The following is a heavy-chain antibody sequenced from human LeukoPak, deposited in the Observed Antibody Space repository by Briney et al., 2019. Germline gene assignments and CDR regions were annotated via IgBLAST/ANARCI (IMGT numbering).Heavy chain of an antibody. Sequence: GASVKVSCKASGGTFSSYAISWVRQAPGQGLEWMGGIIPIFGTANYAQKFQGRVTITADGSTSTAYMELSSLRSEDTAVYYCARGVELRVKRAWFDPWGQGTLVTVSS. V-gene: IGHV1-69*13. D-gene: IGHD3-10*01. CDR3: ARGVELRVKRAWFDP. CDR2: IIPIFGTA. J-gene: IGHJ5*02. CDR1: GGTFSSYA.